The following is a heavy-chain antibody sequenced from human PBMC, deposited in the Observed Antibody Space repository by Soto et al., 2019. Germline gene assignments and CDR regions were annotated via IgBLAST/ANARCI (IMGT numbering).Heavy chain of an antibody. CDR1: GFTFSSYA. V-gene: IGHV3-23*01. CDR3: AKNRGYCSGGSCYGEY. Sequence: EVQLLESGGGLVQPGGSLRLSCAASGFTFSSYAMTWVRQAPGKGLEWVSAISGSGDNTYYADSVKGRFTISRDNTKNTLYLQMNSLSAEDTAVYYCAKNRGYCSGGSCYGEYWGQGTLVTVSS. D-gene: IGHD2-15*01. J-gene: IGHJ4*02. CDR2: ISGSGDNT.